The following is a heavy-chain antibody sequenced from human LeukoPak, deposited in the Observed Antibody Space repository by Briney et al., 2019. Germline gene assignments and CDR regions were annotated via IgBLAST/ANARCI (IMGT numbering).Heavy chain of an antibody. CDR1: GGSISSSSYY. CDR2: IYYSGST. J-gene: IGHJ4*02. D-gene: IGHD3-22*01. V-gene: IGHV4-39*01. CDR3: ARHATYYYDSSGYFFDY. Sequence: SETLSLTCTVSGGSISSSSYYWGWIRQPPGKGLEWIGSIYYSGSTYYNPSLKSRVTISVDTSKNQFSLKLSSVTAADTAVYYCARHATYYYDSSGYFFDYWGQGTLVTVSS.